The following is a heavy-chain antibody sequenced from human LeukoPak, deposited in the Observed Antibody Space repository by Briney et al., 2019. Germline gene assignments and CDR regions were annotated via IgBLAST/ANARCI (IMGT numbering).Heavy chain of an antibody. D-gene: IGHD3-10*01. Sequence: GGSLRLSCAASGFTFSDYYMSWIRQAPGKGLEWVSSISSSSSYIYYADSVKGRFTVSRDNAKNSLYLQMNSLRAEDTAVYYCAGHYYGSGSYYPIPWGQGTLVTVSS. J-gene: IGHJ5*02. CDR3: AGHYYGSGSYYPIP. V-gene: IGHV3-11*06. CDR1: GFTFSDYY. CDR2: ISSSSSYI.